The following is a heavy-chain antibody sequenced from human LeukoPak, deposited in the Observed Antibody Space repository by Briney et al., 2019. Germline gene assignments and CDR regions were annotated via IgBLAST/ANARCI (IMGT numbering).Heavy chain of an antibody. D-gene: IGHD3-10*01. CDR1: GFTFSSYG. CDR3: ARDFPSRFGEGFDF. CDR2: IRYDGSNK. V-gene: IGHV3-30*02. J-gene: IGHJ5*01. Sequence: GGSLRLSCAASGFTFSSYGMHWVRQAPGKGLEWVAFIRYDGSNKYYADSVKGRFTISRDNSKNTLYLQMNSLRAEDTAVYYCARDFPSRFGEGFDFWGQGTLVTVSS.